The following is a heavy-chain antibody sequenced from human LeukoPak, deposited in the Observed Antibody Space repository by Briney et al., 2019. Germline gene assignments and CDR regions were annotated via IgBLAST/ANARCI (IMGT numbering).Heavy chain of an antibody. V-gene: IGHV4-34*01. CDR1: GWSFSGYY. J-gene: IGHJ5*02. D-gene: IGHD3-3*01. CDR3: ARRGRITIFGVENVNWFDP. CDR2: INHSGST. Sequence: SETLSLTCAVYGWSFSGYYWSWIRQPPGKGLEWVGEINHSGSTNYNPSLKSRGTISVDTSKNQFYLKLSCVSAAETAVYYCARRGRITIFGVENVNWFDPWGEGTLLTVSS.